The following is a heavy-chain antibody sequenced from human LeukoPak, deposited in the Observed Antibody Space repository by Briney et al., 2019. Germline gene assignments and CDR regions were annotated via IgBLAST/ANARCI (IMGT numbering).Heavy chain of an antibody. Sequence: PSETLSLTCTVSGGSISSSYYYWTWIRQPPGKGLEWIGYSDHSGGTNYNPSLKSRVTMSVDTSKSQFSLKLSSVTAADTAVYYCARATHYGDYVDYWGQGTLVTVSS. CDR1: GGSISSSYYY. V-gene: IGHV4-61*05. CDR3: ARATHYGDYVDY. CDR2: SDHSGGT. D-gene: IGHD4-17*01. J-gene: IGHJ4*02.